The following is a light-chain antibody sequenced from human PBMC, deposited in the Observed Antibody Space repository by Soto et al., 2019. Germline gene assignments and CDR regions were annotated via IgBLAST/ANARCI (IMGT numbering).Light chain of an antibody. V-gene: IGKV3-20*01. J-gene: IGKJ2*01. Sequence: EIVLTQSPGTLSLSPGERATLSCRASQSVNNNYLAWYQQKPGQAPRLLIYGASSRATGIPDRFSGSGSGTDFTLTISRLEPEEFAVYYCQQYGSSQYTFGQGTKLAIK. CDR1: QSVNNNY. CDR2: GAS. CDR3: QQYGSSQYT.